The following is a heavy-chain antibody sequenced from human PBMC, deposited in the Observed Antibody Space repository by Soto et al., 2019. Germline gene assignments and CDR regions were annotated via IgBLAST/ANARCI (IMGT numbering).Heavy chain of an antibody. CDR1: GGYIASGDYY. CDR2: IYYSGSI. Sequence: PSETLSLTCTFSGGYIASGDYYWSWIRQPPWKGLEWIGYIYYSGSIYYNPSLKSRVTISVDQSKNQFSLKLISVTAAVTAMYYCARAEKGDMFGGAYFDYWGQGTLVTVSS. J-gene: IGHJ4*02. D-gene: IGHD3-16*01. V-gene: IGHV4-30-4*01. CDR3: ARAEKGDMFGGAYFDY.